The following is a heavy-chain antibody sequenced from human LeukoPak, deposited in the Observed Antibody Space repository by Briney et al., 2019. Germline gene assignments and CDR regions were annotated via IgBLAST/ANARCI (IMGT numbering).Heavy chain of an antibody. CDR2: IYYSGST. CDR3: ARDRIAAAGTNWFDP. D-gene: IGHD6-13*01. CDR1: GGSISSYY. V-gene: IGHV4-59*01. Sequence: PSETLSLTCTVSGGSISSYYWSWIRQPPGKGLDWIGYIYYSGSTNYNPSLKSRVTISVDTSKNQFSLKLSSVTAADTAVYYCARDRIAAAGTNWFDPWGQGTLVTVSS. J-gene: IGHJ5*02.